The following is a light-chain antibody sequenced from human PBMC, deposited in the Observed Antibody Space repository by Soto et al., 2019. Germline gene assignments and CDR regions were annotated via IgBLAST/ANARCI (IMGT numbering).Light chain of an antibody. V-gene: IGKV3-20*01. CDR2: GAS. CDR3: QQYGSPWT. Sequence: EIVLTQSPDTLSVSPGERATLSCRASQSVSSNLAWYQQKPGQAPRLLIYGASSRATGIPDRFSGSGSGTDFTLTISRLEPEDFAVYYCQQYGSPWTFGQGTKVDI. J-gene: IGKJ1*01. CDR1: QSVSSN.